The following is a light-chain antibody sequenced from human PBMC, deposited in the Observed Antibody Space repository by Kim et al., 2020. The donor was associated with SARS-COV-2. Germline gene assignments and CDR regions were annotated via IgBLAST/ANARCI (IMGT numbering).Light chain of an antibody. Sequence: PGKEARITCGGNGRGSKSVQWYQEQPGEAPVPVISYDSDRPSGIPERCSCSNSGNTATLAISRVEAGDEADYSCQVWDSSSGHRVVFGGGTQLTVL. J-gene: IGLJ2*01. V-gene: IGLV3-21*04. CDR2: YDS. CDR1: GRGSKS. CDR3: QVWDSSSGHRVV.